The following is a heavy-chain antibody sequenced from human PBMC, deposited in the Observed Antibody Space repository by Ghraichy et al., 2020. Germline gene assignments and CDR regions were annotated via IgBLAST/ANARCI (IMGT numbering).Heavy chain of an antibody. CDR3: ARAMPDSSGYYTIDH. CDR1: GDSIINGDFY. J-gene: IGHJ4*02. V-gene: IGHV4-30-4*02. Sequence: SETLSLTCSVSGDSIINGDFYWSWVRQPPGKGLEWLGYIYHTGSSSYNSSLKSRISMSLDASKRQFSLDLASVTTADTASYFCARAMPDSSGYYTIDHWGQGSLVIVSS. D-gene: IGHD3-22*01. CDR2: IYHTGSS.